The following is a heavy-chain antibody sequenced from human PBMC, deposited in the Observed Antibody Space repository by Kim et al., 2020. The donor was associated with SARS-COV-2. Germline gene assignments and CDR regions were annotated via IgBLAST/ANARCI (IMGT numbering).Heavy chain of an antibody. J-gene: IGHJ4*02. CDR1: GFTFSDHY. D-gene: IGHD1-1*01. CDR3: TGGRTGSGPHDY. CDR2: IRKRADGDTT. V-gene: IGHV3-72*01. Sequence: GGSLRLSCEASGFTFSDHYMDWVRQAPGKGLEWVGRIRKRADGDTTEYAASVKGRFTISRDDSKNSLYLQMQSLKIEDTAVFYCTGGRTGSGPHDYWGQGTLVTVSS.